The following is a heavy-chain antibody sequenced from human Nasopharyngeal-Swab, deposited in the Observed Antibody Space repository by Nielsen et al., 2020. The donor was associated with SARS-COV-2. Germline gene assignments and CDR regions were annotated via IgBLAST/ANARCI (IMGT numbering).Heavy chain of an antibody. CDR1: GGSFIGYY. J-gene: IGHJ6*04. CDR3: ARGATIFGVVAYGMDV. CDR2: INHSGST. V-gene: IGHV4-34*01. D-gene: IGHD3-3*01. Sequence: SEPLPLTCAVYGGSFIGYYWSWILQPPGKGLEWIGEINHSGSTNSNPSLKSRVTISVDTSKNQFSLKLSSVTAADTAVYYCARGATIFGVVAYGMDVWGKGTTVTVSS.